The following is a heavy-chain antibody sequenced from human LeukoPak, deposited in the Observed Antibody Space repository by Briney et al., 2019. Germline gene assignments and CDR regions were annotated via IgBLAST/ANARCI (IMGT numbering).Heavy chain of an antibody. J-gene: IGHJ6*02. V-gene: IGHV1-2*02. CDR3: ARDGTGMVRGGVNPSDYGMGV. Sequence: ASVKVSCKASGYTFTDYYMHWVRQAPGQGLEWMGWINPNSGGTNYAQKLQDRVTVTRDTSISTAYMELTRLTSDDTAVYYCARDGTGMVRGGVNPSDYGMGVWGQGTTVIVSS. CDR2: INPNSGGT. D-gene: IGHD3-10*01. CDR1: GYTFTDYY.